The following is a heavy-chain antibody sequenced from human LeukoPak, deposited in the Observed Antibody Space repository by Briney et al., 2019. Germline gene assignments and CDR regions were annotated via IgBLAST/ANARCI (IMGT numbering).Heavy chain of an antibody. Sequence: GGSLRLSCAASGFTFSSYAMHWVRQAPGKGLEYVSAISSNGGSTYYANSVKGRFTISRDNSKNTLYLQMGSLRAEDMAVYYCATNYDFWSGYYMEFDYWGQGTLVTVSS. CDR2: ISSNGGST. CDR1: GFTFSSYA. D-gene: IGHD3-3*01. J-gene: IGHJ4*02. CDR3: ATNYDFWSGYYMEFDY. V-gene: IGHV3-64*01.